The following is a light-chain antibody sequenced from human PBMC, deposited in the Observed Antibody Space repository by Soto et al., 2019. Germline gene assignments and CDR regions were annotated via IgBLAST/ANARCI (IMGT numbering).Light chain of an antibody. CDR2: AAS. CDR3: LQDYIYPWT. V-gene: IGKV1-6*01. CDR1: QGIRND. Sequence: AIQVTQSPSSLSASVGDRVTITCRASQGIRNDLGWYQQKPGKAPNLLIYAASSVEGGVPLRFSGSASGTDFTLTISSLQPEDFATYYCLQDYIYPWTFGQGTRVEIK. J-gene: IGKJ1*01.